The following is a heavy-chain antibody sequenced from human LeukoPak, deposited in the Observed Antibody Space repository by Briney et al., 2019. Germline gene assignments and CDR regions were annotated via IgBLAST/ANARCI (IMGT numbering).Heavy chain of an antibody. Sequence: SETLSLTCTVPGGSISSSSYYWGWIRQPPGKGLEWIGSIYYSGSTYYNPSLKSRVTISVDTSKNQFSLRLSSVTAADTAVYYCASPNPYIVVVPAAGGPNAFDIWGQGTMVTVSS. CDR2: IYYSGST. CDR1: GGSISSSSYY. D-gene: IGHD2-2*01. CDR3: ASPNPYIVVVPAAGGPNAFDI. V-gene: IGHV4-39*01. J-gene: IGHJ3*02.